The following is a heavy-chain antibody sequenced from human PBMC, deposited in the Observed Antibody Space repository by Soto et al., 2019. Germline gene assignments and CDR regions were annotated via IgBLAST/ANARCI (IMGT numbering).Heavy chain of an antibody. CDR2: ISAYNGNT. Sequence: ASVKVSCKASGYTFTSYGISWVRQAPGQGLEWMGWISAYNGNTNYAQKLQGRVTMTTDTSASTAYMELRSLRSDDTAVYYCARXKVSSWTTHYYYYGMDVWGPGTTVTVSS. CDR3: ARXKVSSWTTHYYYYGMDV. V-gene: IGHV1-18*04. CDR1: GYTFTSYG. D-gene: IGHD6-13*01. J-gene: IGHJ6*02.